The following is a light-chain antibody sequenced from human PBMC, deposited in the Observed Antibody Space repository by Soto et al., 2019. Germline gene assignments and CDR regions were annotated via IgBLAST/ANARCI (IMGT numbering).Light chain of an antibody. J-gene: IGLJ3*02. Sequence: QSVLTQPPSVSGAPGQRVTISCTGSSSYIGAGYHVHWYQQLPGTAPKLLIYGNSNRPSGVPDRFSGSKSGTSASLAITGLQAEDEADYYCQSYDSGLSGSVFGGGTKLTVL. V-gene: IGLV1-40*01. CDR2: GNS. CDR3: QSYDSGLSGSV. CDR1: SSYIGAGYH.